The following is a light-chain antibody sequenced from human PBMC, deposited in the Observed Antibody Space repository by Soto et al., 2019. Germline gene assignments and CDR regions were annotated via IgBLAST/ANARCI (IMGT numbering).Light chain of an antibody. CDR2: GVT. CDR1: SSDVGGYNY. Sequence: QSVLTQPASVSGSPGQSITISCTGTSSDVGGYNYVSWYQQHPGIAPKLLIYGVTNRPSGVSTRFSGSKSRNTASLTISGLQAEDEADYHCSSYTSASTLLYLFGTGTKLTVL. J-gene: IGLJ1*01. V-gene: IGLV2-14*01. CDR3: SSYTSASTLLYL.